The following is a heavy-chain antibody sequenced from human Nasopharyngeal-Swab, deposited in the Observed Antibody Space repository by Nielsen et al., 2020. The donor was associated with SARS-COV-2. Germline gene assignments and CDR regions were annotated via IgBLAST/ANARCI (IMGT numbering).Heavy chain of an antibody. V-gene: IGHV3-21*06. CDR3: ARSRPDYGGTWYDAFDI. J-gene: IGHJ3*02. Sequence: GGSLRLSCAASGFTFSSYSMNWVRQAPGKGLEWVSSVSSSGSYISYADSLKGRFTISRDNVKNTLYLQMNSLRAEDTAVYYCARSRPDYGGTWYDAFDIWGQGTLVTVSS. D-gene: IGHD4/OR15-4a*01. CDR2: VSSSGSYI. CDR1: GFTFSSYS.